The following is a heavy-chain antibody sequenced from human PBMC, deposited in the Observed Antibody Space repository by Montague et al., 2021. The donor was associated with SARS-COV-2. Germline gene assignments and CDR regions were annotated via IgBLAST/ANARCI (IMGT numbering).Heavy chain of an antibody. J-gene: IGHJ5*02. V-gene: IGHV4-4*03. Sequence: RETLSLTCAVSGASLASGYWWSWVRQSPGKGLEWIAEIHHTGGSNYNPSLVSRVTIFLDHSKNHLTLTLSSVTAADTAMYYCASHPVWQQLCTWGQGTLVTVSA. D-gene: IGHD1-1*01. CDR1: GASLASGYW. CDR3: ASHPVWQQLCT. CDR2: IHHTGGS.